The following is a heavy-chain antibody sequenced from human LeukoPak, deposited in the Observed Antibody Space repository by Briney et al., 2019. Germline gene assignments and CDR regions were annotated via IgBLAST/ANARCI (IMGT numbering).Heavy chain of an antibody. V-gene: IGHV3-23*02. D-gene: IGHD5-12*01. J-gene: IGHJ5*02. CDR1: GFNFSTFA. CDR2: LTPRSGRT. Sequence: GDSLRLSCVASGFNFSTFAMHWVRQSPGGGLEGVSTLTPRSGRTFYGHSVRGRFTISRDNSKSTLYLHLNGLSVADTATYYCVKPLTSVGYHMESWGQGTLVIVAS. CDR3: VKPLTSVGYHMES.